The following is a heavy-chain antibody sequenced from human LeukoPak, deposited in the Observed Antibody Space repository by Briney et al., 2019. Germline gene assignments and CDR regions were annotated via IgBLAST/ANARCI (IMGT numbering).Heavy chain of an antibody. Sequence: GASMKVSCKASGYTFTGYYMNWVRQAPGQGLEWMGWINPNSGGTNYAQKFQGWVTMTRDTSISTAYMELSRLRSDDTAVYYCARDSRGSYYYCMDVRGQGTTVTVSS. J-gene: IGHJ6*02. CDR1: GYTFTGYY. CDR2: INPNSGGT. D-gene: IGHD3-10*01. CDR3: ARDSRGSYYYCMDV. V-gene: IGHV1-2*04.